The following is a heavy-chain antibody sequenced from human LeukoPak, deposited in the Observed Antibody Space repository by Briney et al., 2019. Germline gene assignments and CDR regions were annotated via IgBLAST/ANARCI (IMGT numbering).Heavy chain of an antibody. CDR1: GFTFSSYW. V-gene: IGHV3-7*01. J-gene: IGHJ3*02. Sequence: GGSLRFSGGASGFTFSSYWMSWVGQAPGKGLEWVANIKQDGSEKDYVDSVKGRFTISRDNAKNSLYLQMNSLRAEDTAVYYCARDSGGWGEAFDIWGQGTMVTVSS. CDR3: ARDSGGWGEAFDI. CDR2: IKQDGSEK. D-gene: IGHD3-16*01.